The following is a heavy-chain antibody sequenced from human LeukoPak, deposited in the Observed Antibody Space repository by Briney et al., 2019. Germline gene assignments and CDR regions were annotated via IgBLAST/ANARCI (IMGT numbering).Heavy chain of an antibody. J-gene: IGHJ2*01. Sequence: SETLSLTCTVSGGSISSYYWSWIRQPPGKGLEWLGNIYYSGSTNYNPTLKSRVTISVDTSKNQFSLKLTSVTAADTAVYYCAREDYDDSGAWYFDLWGRGTLVTVSS. V-gene: IGHV4-59*12. D-gene: IGHD3-3*01. CDR3: AREDYDDSGAWYFDL. CDR2: IYYSGST. CDR1: GGSISSYY.